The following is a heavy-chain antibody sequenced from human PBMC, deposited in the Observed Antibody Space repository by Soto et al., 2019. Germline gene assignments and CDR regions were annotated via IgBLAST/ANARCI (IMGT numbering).Heavy chain of an antibody. Sequence: QAQLVQSGSEVKRPGASVKVSCKASGYSFSSYGIVWVRQAPGQWLEWMGWIRPYNGDTNSAQKFQGRVTLTTDTSTSTAYMELRSLRYDDTAVYYCARRAEDHYFYYMGVWGKGTTVTVSS. J-gene: IGHJ6*03. D-gene: IGHD1-26*01. CDR3: ARRAEDHYFYYMGV. CDR2: IRPYNGDT. CDR1: GYSFSSYG. V-gene: IGHV1-18*01.